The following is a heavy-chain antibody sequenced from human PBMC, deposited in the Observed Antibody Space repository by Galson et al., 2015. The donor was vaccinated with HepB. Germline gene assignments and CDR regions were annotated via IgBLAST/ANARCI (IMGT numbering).Heavy chain of an antibody. CDR2: ISDDGSNK. J-gene: IGHJ3*02. Sequence: SLRLSCAASGFTFSSYIMHRVRQAPGKGLGWVAVISDDGSNKEYADSVKGRFTISRDNSKNTLYLQMNSLRPEDTAVYYCARDGPNGGYSYGQLRPDAFDIWGQGTLVTVSS. V-gene: IGHV3-30-3*01. CDR1: GFTFSSYI. CDR3: ARDGPNGGYSYGQLRPDAFDI. D-gene: IGHD5-18*01.